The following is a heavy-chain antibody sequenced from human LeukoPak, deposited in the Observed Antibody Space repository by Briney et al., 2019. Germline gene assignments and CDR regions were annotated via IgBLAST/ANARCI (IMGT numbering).Heavy chain of an antibody. CDR1: GGSISSYY. CDR3: ASEDYGGNPSLNFDY. J-gene: IGHJ4*02. CDR2: IYYSGST. Sequence: SETLSLTCTVSGGSISSYYWSWIRQPPGKGLEWIGNIYYSGSTSYNPSLKSRVTISIDTSKNQFSLKLSSVTAADTAVYYCASEDYGGNPSLNFDYWGQGTLVTVSS. V-gene: IGHV4-59*12. D-gene: IGHD4-23*01.